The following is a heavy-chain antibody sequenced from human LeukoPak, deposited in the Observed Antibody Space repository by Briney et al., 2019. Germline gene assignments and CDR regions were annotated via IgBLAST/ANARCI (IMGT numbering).Heavy chain of an antibody. V-gene: IGHV3-7*01. J-gene: IGHJ5*02. CDR1: GFIFSSYT. Sequence: GGSLRLSCVASGFIFSSYTMSWVRQAPGKGLEWVAKMKEDGSDICYVDSVKGRFTICRDNAKNSLCLQMSNLRAEDTAVYYCARGGARYLDSWGQGTLVTVSS. CDR2: MKEDGSDI. D-gene: IGHD3-9*01. CDR3: ARGGARYLDS.